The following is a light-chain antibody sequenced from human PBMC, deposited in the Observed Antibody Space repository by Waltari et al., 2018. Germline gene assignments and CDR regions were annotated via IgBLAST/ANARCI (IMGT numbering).Light chain of an antibody. CDR3: QHYVRLPAT. CDR1: QSVGRS. V-gene: IGKV3-20*01. Sequence: EIVLTQSPGTLSLSPGERATLACRASQSVGRSLAWYQQKPGQAPRLLIYDASRRATGIPDRLSGSGSGTDFSLTISRLEPEDFAVYYCQHYVRLPATFGQGTKVEI. J-gene: IGKJ1*01. CDR2: DAS.